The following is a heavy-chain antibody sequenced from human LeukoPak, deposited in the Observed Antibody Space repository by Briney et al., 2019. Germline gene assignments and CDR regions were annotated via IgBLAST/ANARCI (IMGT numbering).Heavy chain of an antibody. J-gene: IGHJ4*02. D-gene: IGHD2-21*02. Sequence: PGGSLRLSCAASGFTFSRYSMNWVRQAPGKGLEWVSYISRSSSTIYYADSVKGRFTISRDNAKNSLYLQMNSLRAEDTAVYYCAKGEAYCGGDCYPDWGQGTLVTVSS. CDR1: GFTFSRYS. V-gene: IGHV3-48*01. CDR3: AKGEAYCGGDCYPD. CDR2: ISRSSSTI.